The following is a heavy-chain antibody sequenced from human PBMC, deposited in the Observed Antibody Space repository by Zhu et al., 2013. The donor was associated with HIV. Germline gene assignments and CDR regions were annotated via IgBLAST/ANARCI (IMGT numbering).Heavy chain of an antibody. D-gene: IGHD6-19*01. CDR2: ISGSSATI. Sequence: EVQLEESGGGLVQPGGSLRLSCAASGFTFSSYSMNWVRQAPGKGLEWLSHISGSSATIFYADSVKGRFTVSRDNAKKSLYLQMNSLRAEDTAVYYCARDDYSGGWYVHPSHWGQGTLVTVSS. CDR1: GFTFSSYS. J-gene: IGHJ4*02. V-gene: IGHV3-48*04. CDR3: ARDDYSGGWYVHPSH.